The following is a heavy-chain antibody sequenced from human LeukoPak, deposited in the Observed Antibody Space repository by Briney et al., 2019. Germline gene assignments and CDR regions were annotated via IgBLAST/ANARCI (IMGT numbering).Heavy chain of an antibody. CDR2: IYYSGRT. D-gene: IGHD5-18*01. CDR1: GGSISTSY. CDR3: ARGYSYGLFDY. V-gene: IGHV4-59*01. J-gene: IGHJ4*02. Sequence: PSETLSLTCTISGGSISTSYWGWIRQPPGKGLECLGYIYYSGRTNYNPSLKSRVTISIDSSENQLSLKLTSVSAADTAVYYCARGYSYGLFDYWGQGTLVTVSS.